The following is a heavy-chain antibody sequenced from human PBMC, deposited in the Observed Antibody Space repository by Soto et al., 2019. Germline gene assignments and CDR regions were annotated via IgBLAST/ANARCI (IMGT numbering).Heavy chain of an antibody. D-gene: IGHD6-13*01. V-gene: IGHV1-46*02. J-gene: IGHJ4*02. CDR1: GYTFNMYY. CDR3: AREGAAAARMFDN. CDR2: INPNGDTT. Sequence: ASVKVSCKASGYTFNMYYMHWVRQAPRQGLEWMGVINPNGDTTTYAQRFQGRLTMTRDTSTSTVYMDLTSLRSEDTAVYYCAREGAAAARMFDNWGQGTLVTSPQ.